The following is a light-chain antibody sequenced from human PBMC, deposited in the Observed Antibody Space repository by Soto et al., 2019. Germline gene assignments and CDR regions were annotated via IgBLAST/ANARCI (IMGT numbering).Light chain of an antibody. V-gene: IGKV3-15*01. CDR3: QQYNNWTRT. J-gene: IGKJ1*01. Sequence: EIVMTQSPATLSVSPGERATLSCRASQSVSSNLAWYQQKPGQAPMLLIYGASTRATGIPARFSGSGSGTEFTLTISSLQSEEFAVYYCQQYNNWTRTFGQGTKVEIK. CDR1: QSVSSN. CDR2: GAS.